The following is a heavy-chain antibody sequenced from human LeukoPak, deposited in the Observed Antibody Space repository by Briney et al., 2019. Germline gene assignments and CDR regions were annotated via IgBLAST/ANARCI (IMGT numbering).Heavy chain of an antibody. CDR3: ARGGVTMVRGVIFALYGMDV. D-gene: IGHD3-10*01. CDR2: IYYSGST. J-gene: IGHJ6*02. V-gene: IGHV4-59*01. Sequence: PSETLSLTCTVSRGSISSYYWSWIRQPPGKGLEWIGYIYYSGSTNYNPSLKSRVTMSVDTSKNQFSLKLSSVTAADTAVYYCARGGVTMVRGVIFALYGMDVWGQGTTVTVSS. CDR1: RGSISSYY.